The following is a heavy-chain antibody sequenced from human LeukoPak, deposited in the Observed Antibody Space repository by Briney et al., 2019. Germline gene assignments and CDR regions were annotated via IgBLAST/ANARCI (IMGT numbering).Heavy chain of an antibody. CDR3: VRIALRGGDY. D-gene: IGHD2-21*01. CDR1: GFTFTSYW. Sequence: PGGSLRLSCAASGFTFTSYWMSWVRQAPGKGLECVANIKQDGSDKYYVDSVKGRFTISRDNAKNSLYLQMNSLRAEDTAVYYCVRIALRGGDYWDQGTLVTVSS. J-gene: IGHJ4*02. CDR2: IKQDGSDK. V-gene: IGHV3-7*01.